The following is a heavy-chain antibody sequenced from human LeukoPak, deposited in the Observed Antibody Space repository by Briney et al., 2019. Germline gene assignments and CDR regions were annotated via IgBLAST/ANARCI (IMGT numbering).Heavy chain of an antibody. J-gene: IGHJ4*02. CDR3: ARDKTTVTGAIDY. CDR2: ISAYNGNT. CDR1: GYTFTSYA. D-gene: IGHD4-11*01. Sequence: ASVKVSCKASGYTFTSYAVSWVRQAPGQGLEYMGYISAYNGNTNYAQKLQGRVTMTTDTSTSTAYMELRSLRSDDTAVYYCARDKTTVTGAIDYWGQGTLVTVSS. V-gene: IGHV1-18*01.